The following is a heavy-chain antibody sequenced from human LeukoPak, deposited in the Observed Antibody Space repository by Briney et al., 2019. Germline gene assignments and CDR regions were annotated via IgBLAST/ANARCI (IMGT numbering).Heavy chain of an antibody. CDR1: GFTLSSYG. D-gene: IGHD6-13*01. V-gene: IGHV3-21*03. J-gene: IGHJ4*02. CDR3: AKGGGSSWDYYFDN. Sequence: GGSLRLSCAVSGFTLSSYGMHWVRQAPGKGLEWVSAISSSSSYIYYADSVKGRFTISRDNAKNSLYVQMNSLRAEDTAVYYCAKGGGSSWDYYFDNWGQGTLVTVSS. CDR2: ISSSSSYI.